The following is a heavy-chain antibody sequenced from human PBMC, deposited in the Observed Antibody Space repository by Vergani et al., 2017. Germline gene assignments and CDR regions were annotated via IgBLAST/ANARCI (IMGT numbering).Heavy chain of an antibody. CDR2: IHTSGSS. D-gene: IGHD2-15*01. CDR3: ASRSCPCRGGSRPPFDC. Sequence: QVQLQESGPGLVKPSQTLSLTCTVSGGSINSHNYYWSWIRQPAGKGLEWIGRIHTSGSSNYNPSLKSRVTMSEDTSKNQFSLNLTSVTAADTAVYFCASRSCPCRGGSRPPFDCWGQGFLAAVSS. V-gene: IGHV4-61*02. J-gene: IGHJ4*02. CDR1: GGSINSHNYY.